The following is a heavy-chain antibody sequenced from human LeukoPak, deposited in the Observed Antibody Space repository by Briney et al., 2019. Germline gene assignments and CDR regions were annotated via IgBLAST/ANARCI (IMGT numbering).Heavy chain of an antibody. V-gene: IGHV3-23*01. CDR1: GFTFSSYA. Sequence: GGSLRLSCAASGFTFSSYAMSWVRQAPVKGLEWVSAIGGSGGRTYYADSVKGRFTISRDNAKNSVHLQMNSLRAEDTAVYYCARVGAAAGYYFDLWGQGTLVTVPS. CDR2: IGGSGGRT. D-gene: IGHD6-13*01. CDR3: ARVGAAAGYYFDL. J-gene: IGHJ4*02.